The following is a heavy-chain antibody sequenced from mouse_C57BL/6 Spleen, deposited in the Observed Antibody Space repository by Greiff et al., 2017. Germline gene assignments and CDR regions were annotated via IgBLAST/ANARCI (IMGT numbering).Heavy chain of an antibody. J-gene: IGHJ3*01. CDR3: ARRGYDYDGFAY. V-gene: IGHV1-61*01. Sequence: QVQLQQPGAELVRPGSSVKLSCKASGYTFTSYWMDWVKQRPGQGLEWIGNIYPSDSETHYNQKFKDKATLTVDKSSSTAYMQRSSLTSEDSAVYYCARRGYDYDGFAYWGQGTLVTVSA. D-gene: IGHD2-4*01. CDR1: GYTFTSYW. CDR2: IYPSDSET.